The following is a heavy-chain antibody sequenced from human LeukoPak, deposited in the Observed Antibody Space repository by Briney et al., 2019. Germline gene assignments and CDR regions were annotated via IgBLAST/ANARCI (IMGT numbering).Heavy chain of an antibody. CDR3: ARDGSGRGAGLFDY. CDR2: IYHSGST. CDR1: GGSISSGGYS. Sequence: SETLSLTCAVSGGSISSGGYSWSWIQQPPGKGLEWIGYIYHSGSTYYNPSLKSRVTISVDRSKNQFSLNLNSVTAADTAVYYCARDGSGRGAGLFDYWGQGTLVTVSS. D-gene: IGHD3-10*01. V-gene: IGHV4-30-2*01. J-gene: IGHJ4*02.